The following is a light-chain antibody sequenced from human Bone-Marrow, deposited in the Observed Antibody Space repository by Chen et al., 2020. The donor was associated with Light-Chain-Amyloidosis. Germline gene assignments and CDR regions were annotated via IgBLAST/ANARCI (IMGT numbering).Light chain of an antibody. CDR1: TLPMQY. CDR3: QSADSSDTYVI. J-gene: IGLJ2*01. Sequence: SLDLTQPPAVSVSPGQTARITCSGDTLPMQYTYWYQRKPGQAPQLVIYKDSQRASGIPERFSGSSSGTIVTLTISGVQAEDEADYYCQSADSSDTYVIFGGGTKLTVL. CDR2: KDS. V-gene: IGLV3-25*03.